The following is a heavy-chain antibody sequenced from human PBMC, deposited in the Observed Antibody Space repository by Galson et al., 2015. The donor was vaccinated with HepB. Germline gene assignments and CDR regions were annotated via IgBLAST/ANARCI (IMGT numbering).Heavy chain of an antibody. V-gene: IGHV1-18*01. CDR3: ARVNYGGNSWWFGYFDY. J-gene: IGHJ4*02. Sequence: SVKVSCKASGGTFSSYTISWVRQAPGQGLEWMGWISAYNGNTNYAQKLQGRVTTTTDTSTSTAYMELRSLRSDDTAVYYCARVNYGGNSWWFGYFDYWGQGTLVTVSS. D-gene: IGHD4-23*01. CDR1: GGTFSSYT. CDR2: ISAYNGNT.